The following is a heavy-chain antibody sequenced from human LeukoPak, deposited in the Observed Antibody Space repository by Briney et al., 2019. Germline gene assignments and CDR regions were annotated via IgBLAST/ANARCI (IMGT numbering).Heavy chain of an antibody. J-gene: IGHJ4*02. CDR1: GGTFSSYA. CDR3: ARTTYCGGDCYSLPIDY. V-gene: IGHV1-69*13. Sequence: SVKVSCKASGGTFSSYAISWVRQAPGQGLEWMGGIIPIFGTANYAQKFQGKVTITADESTSTAYMELSSLRSEDTAVYYCARTTYCGGDCYSLPIDYWGQGTLVTVSS. CDR2: IIPIFGTA. D-gene: IGHD2-21*01.